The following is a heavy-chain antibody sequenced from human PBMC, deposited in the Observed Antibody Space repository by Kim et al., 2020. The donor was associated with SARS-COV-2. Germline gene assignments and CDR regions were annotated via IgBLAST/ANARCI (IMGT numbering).Heavy chain of an antibody. V-gene: IGHV4-59*01. J-gene: IGHJ4*02. CDR3: ASLTGSSYYFDY. Sequence: NYDPSLKSRVPISVDTSKNQFSLKLSSVTAADTAVYCCASLTGSSYYFDYWGQGTLVTVSS. D-gene: IGHD6-13*01.